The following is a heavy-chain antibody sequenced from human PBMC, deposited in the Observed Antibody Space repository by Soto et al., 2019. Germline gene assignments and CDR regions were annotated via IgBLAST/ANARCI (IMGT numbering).Heavy chain of an antibody. D-gene: IGHD3-10*01. CDR2: ISGSGGST. V-gene: IGHV3-23*01. CDR3: AKEYGPSTPATFDY. Sequence: PGGSLRLSCAASGFTFSSYAMSWVRQAPGKGLERVSAISGSGGSTYYADTVKGRCTISRDNSKNTLYLQMNSLRAEDTAVYYCAKEYGPSTPATFDYWGQGTLVTVSS. J-gene: IGHJ4*02. CDR1: GFTFSSYA.